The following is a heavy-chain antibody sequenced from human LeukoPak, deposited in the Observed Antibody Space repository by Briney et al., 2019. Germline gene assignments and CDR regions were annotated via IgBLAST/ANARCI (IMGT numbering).Heavy chain of an antibody. J-gene: IGHJ3*02. CDR1: GYSFTTYW. Sequence: GESLKISCKGSGYSFTTYWIGWVRQTPGKGLEWMGIIHPGDSDTRYSPSFQGQVTISVDKSISTAYLQWSSLKASDTAMYYCARRGLLGYCSGATCYDAFDIWGQGIMVTVSS. CDR3: ARRGLLGYCSGATCYDAFDI. V-gene: IGHV5-51*01. D-gene: IGHD2-15*01. CDR2: IHPGDSDT.